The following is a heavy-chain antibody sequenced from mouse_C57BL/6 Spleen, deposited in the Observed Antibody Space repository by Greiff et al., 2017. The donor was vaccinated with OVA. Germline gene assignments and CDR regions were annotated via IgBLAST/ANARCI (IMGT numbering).Heavy chain of an antibody. J-gene: IGHJ2*01. D-gene: IGHD4-1*01. CDR3: ARNWDAFDY. CDR2: IHPNSGST. Sequence: QVQLQQPGAELVKPGASVKLSCTASGYTFTSYWMHWVKQRPGQGLEWIGMIHPNSGSTNYNEKFKSKATLTEDKSSSTAYMQLSSLTSEDSAVYYCARNWDAFDYWGQGTTLTVSS. CDR1: GYTFTSYW. V-gene: IGHV1-64*01.